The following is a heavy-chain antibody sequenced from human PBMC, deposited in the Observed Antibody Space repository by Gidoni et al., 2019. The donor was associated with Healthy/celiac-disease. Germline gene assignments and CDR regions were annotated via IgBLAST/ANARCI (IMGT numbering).Heavy chain of an antibody. CDR1: GFTLASYW. CDR3: ARAFYCSSTSCYGNWFDP. V-gene: IGHV3-74*01. CDR2: INSDGSST. D-gene: IGHD2-2*01. Sequence: VQLVESGGGLVRPGGSLRLSCAASGFTLASYWMHGVRQAPGKGLVWVSRINSDGSSTSYADSVKGRFTISRDNAKNTLYLQMNSLRAEDTAVYYCARAFYCSSTSCYGNWFDPWGQGTLVTVSS. J-gene: IGHJ5*02.